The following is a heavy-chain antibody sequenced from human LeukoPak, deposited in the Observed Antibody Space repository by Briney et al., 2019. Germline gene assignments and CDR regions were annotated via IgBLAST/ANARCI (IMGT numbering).Heavy chain of an antibody. Sequence: SETLSLTCTVSGGSISSSSYYWGWIRQPPGKGLEWIANIYYSGSTYLNPSLKSRVTISIDTSKNQFSLKLSSVTAADTAVYYCARDSGSGTHWGQGTLVTVSS. CDR3: ARDSGSGTH. D-gene: IGHD3-10*01. CDR2: IYYSGST. CDR1: GGSISSSSYY. J-gene: IGHJ4*02. V-gene: IGHV4-39*07.